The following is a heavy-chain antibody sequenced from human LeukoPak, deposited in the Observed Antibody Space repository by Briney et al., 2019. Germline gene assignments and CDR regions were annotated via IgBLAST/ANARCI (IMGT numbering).Heavy chain of an antibody. V-gene: IGHV3-21*01. D-gene: IGHD5-18*01. CDR2: ISGLSPNI. J-gene: IGHJ4*02. CDR1: GFTFNAYT. CDR3: ANDLGWIQLNLG. Sequence: GGSLRLSCAASGFTFNAYTVTWVRQPPGKGLEWVSSISGLSPNIYYADSVRGRFSISRDNTKNSLFLQMNSLRAEDTAVYYCANDLGWIQLNLGRGQGTLVTVSS.